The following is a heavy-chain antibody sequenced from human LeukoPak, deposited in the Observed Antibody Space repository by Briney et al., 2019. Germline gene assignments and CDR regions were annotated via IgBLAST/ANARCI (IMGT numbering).Heavy chain of an antibody. CDR3: AKGGKWDVTPFDY. V-gene: IGHV3-23*01. D-gene: IGHD1-26*01. J-gene: IGHJ4*02. CDR1: GFTFTSYS. CDR2: ISGGGGST. Sequence: GGALRLSCAASGFTFTSYSMSWVRQAPGKGLEWVSTISGGGGSTYYADSVKGRFTISRDNSKNTLYLQVNSLRAEDTAVYYCAKGGKWDVTPFDYWGQGTLVTVSS.